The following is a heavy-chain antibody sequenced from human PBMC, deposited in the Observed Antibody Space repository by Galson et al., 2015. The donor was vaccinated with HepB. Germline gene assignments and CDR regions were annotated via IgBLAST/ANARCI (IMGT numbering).Heavy chain of an antibody. CDR1: GFSFNSYA. CDR3: ARNGLTVTADAMDV. Sequence: SLRLSCAASGFSFNSYAMYWVRQAPGKGLEWVALISHDGGTDYHGESVKGRFTVSRDNSKKTLNLVMNSLRPDDSGVYYCARNGLTVTADAMDVWGQGTTVIVSS. CDR2: ISHDGGTD. V-gene: IGHV3-30*03. J-gene: IGHJ6*02. D-gene: IGHD2-21*02.